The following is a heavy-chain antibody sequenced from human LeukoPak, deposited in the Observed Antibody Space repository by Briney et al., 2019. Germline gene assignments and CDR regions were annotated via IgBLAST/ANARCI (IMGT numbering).Heavy chain of an antibody. D-gene: IGHD5/OR15-5a*01. CDR2: VYYSGNT. CDR1: GGSIASSGYY. V-gene: IGHV4-39*01. CDR3: ARGPVSVAFDY. Sequence: PSETLSLTCTVSGGSIASSGYYWSWVRQPPGKGLECIGIVYYSGNTYYNPSLKSRVTISVDTSKNQFSLKLSSVTAADTAVYYCARGPVSVAFDYWGQGTLVTVSS. J-gene: IGHJ4*02.